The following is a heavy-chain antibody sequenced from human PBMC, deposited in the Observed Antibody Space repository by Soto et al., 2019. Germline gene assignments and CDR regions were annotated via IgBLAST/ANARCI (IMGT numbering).Heavy chain of an antibody. J-gene: IGHJ4*02. Sequence: EVQLLESGGGLVQPGGSLRLSCTASGFTFSGYAMSWVRQSPGKELEWVAAITGDGHRTYYADSVEGRFTISRDNCKKTLFLQMNSLSTEDTAIYRCAKRDYYDSATFSPLFESWGQGVLVTVSS. CDR2: ITGDGHRT. V-gene: IGHV3-23*01. CDR1: GFTFSGYA. CDR3: AKRDYYDSATFSPLFES. D-gene: IGHD3-22*01.